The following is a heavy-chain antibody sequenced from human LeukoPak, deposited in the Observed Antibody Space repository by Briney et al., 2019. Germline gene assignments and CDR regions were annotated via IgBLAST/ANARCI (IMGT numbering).Heavy chain of an antibody. CDR1: GGSISSSSYY. CDR3: ARDYYDSSGYGGPLWFDY. Sequence: SETLSLTCTVSGGSISSSSYYWGWIRQPPGKGLEWIGSIYYSGSTYYNPSLKSRVTISVDTSKNQFSLKLSSVTAADTAVYYWARDYYDSSGYGGPLWFDYWGQGTLVTVSS. V-gene: IGHV4-39*07. CDR2: IYYSGST. D-gene: IGHD3-22*01. J-gene: IGHJ4*02.